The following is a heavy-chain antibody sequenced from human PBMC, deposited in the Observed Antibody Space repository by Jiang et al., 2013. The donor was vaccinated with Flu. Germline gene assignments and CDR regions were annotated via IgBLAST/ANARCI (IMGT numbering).Heavy chain of an antibody. CDR1: GYTFTSYA. CDR2: INTNTGNP. Sequence: KVSCKASGYTFTSYAMNWVRQAPGQGLEWMGWINTNTGNPTYAQGFTGRFVFSLDTSVSTAYLQISSLKAEDTAVYYCARGGYCSGGSCYSGGFDYWGQGTLVTVSS. CDR3: ARGGYCSGGSCYSGGFDY. D-gene: IGHD2-15*01. V-gene: IGHV7-4-1*02. J-gene: IGHJ4*02.